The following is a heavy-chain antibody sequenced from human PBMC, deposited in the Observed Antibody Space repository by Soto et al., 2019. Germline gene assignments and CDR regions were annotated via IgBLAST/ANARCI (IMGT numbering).Heavy chain of an antibody. Sequence: SVKVSCKASGYTFTSYGISWVRQAPGQGLEWMGRIIPILGIANYAQKFQGRVTITADKSTSTAYMELSSLRSDDTAVFYCARAFCSGGTCYDYWGQGTLVTVSS. CDR1: GYTFTSYG. CDR2: IIPILGIA. D-gene: IGHD2-15*01. CDR3: ARAFCSGGTCYDY. J-gene: IGHJ4*02. V-gene: IGHV1-69*04.